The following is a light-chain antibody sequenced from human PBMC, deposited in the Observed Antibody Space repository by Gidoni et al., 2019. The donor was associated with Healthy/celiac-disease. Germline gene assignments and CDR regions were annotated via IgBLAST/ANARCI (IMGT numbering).Light chain of an antibody. J-gene: IGKJ4*01. V-gene: IGKV3-11*01. CDR2: DAS. CDR1: QSVSSY. Sequence: SVLTQSPATLSLSAGERATLSCRASQSVSSYLAWYQQNAGPAPRLLIYDASTRATGIPARFSGSGSGTDFTLTISSLDPEDFAVYYCQQRSNWPPALTFGGGTKVEIK. CDR3: QQRSNWPPALT.